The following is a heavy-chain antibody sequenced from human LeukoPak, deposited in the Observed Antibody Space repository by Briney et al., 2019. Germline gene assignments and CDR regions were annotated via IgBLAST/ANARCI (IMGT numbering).Heavy chain of an antibody. CDR3: AKDGASYGDYEHFDY. CDR2: ISGSGGST. V-gene: IGHV3-23*01. D-gene: IGHD4-17*01. CDR1: GFTFSSYA. Sequence: GGSLRLSCAASGFTFSSYAMSWVRQAPGKGLEWVSAISGSGGSTYYADSVKGRFTISRDNSKNTLYLQMNSLGAEDTAVYYCAKDGASYGDYEHFDYWGQGTLVTVSS. J-gene: IGHJ4*02.